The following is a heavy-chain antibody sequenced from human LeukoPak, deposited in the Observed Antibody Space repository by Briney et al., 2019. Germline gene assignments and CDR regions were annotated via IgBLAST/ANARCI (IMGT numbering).Heavy chain of an antibody. D-gene: IGHD3-22*01. CDR3: ARKEKYYYDSSGYYLFDY. CDR1: GGSISSGDYS. CDR2: INHSGST. J-gene: IGHJ4*02. V-gene: IGHV4-30-2*06. Sequence: SQTLSLTCTVSGGSISSGDYSWSWIRQSPGKGLEWIGEINHSGSTNYNPSLKSRVTISVDTSKNQFSLKLSSVTAADTAVYYCARKEKYYYDSSGYYLFDYWGQGTLVTVSS.